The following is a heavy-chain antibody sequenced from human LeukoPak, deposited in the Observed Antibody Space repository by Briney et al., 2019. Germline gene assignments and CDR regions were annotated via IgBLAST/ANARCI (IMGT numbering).Heavy chain of an antibody. V-gene: IGHV4-38-2*02. CDR1: GYSISSGYY. D-gene: IGHD4-23*01. J-gene: IGHJ4*02. CDR3: ARDFTVVTPFDY. CDR2: IYHSGST. Sequence: SETLSLTCTVSGYSISSGYYWGWIRQPPGKGLEWIGSIYHSGSTYYNPSLKSRVTISVDTSKNQFSLKLSSVTAADTAVYYCARDFTVVTPFDYWGQGTLVTVSS.